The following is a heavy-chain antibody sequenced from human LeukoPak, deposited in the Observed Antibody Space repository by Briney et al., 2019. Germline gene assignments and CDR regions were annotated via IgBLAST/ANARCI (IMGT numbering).Heavy chain of an antibody. CDR2: IYYSGTT. D-gene: IGHD1-26*01. CDR3: ATTTIRLGY. V-gene: IGHV4-39*06. Sequence: SETLSLTCTVSGGSISSSSNYWGWIRQPPGKGLEWIGSIYYSGTTYYNPSLKSRVTISVDTSKNQFPLKLSSVTAADTAVYYCATTTIRLGYWGQGTLVTVSS. CDR1: GGSISSSSNY. J-gene: IGHJ4*02.